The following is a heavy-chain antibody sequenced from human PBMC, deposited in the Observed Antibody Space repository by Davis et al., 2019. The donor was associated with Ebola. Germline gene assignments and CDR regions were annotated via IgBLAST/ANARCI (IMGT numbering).Heavy chain of an antibody. CDR2: INHSGST. CDR3: ASLLPTISSYYYYGMDV. J-gene: IGHJ6*02. V-gene: IGHV4-34*01. CDR1: GGSFSGYY. D-gene: IGHD2-15*01. Sequence: SETLSLTCAVYGGSFSGYYWSWIRQPPGKGLEWIGEINHSGSTNYNPSLKSRVTISVDTSKNQFSLKLSSVTAADTAVYYCASLLPTISSYYYYGMDVWGQGTTVTVSS.